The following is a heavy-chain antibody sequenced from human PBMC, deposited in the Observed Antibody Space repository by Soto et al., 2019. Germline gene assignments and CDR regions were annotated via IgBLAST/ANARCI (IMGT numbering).Heavy chain of an antibody. CDR3: AKDLLAVAGDLDGMDV. J-gene: IGHJ6*02. CDR2: ISHEGSNK. Sequence: QVQLVESGGGVVQPGRSLRLSCAASGFTFSSYGMHWVRQAPGKGLEWVAVISHEGSNKYFADSVKGRFSISRDNSQNTLYLQMNSLRAEDPAVYYCAKDLLAVAGDLDGMDVWGQGTTVSVSS. CDR1: GFTFSSYG. D-gene: IGHD6-19*01. V-gene: IGHV3-30*18.